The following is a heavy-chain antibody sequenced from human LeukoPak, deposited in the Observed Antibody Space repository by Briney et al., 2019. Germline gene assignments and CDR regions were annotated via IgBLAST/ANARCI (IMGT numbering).Heavy chain of an antibody. CDR2: IYPGDSDT. Sequence: GESLKISCKGSGYNFTTYWIGWVRQMPGKGLEWMGIIYPGDSDTRYSPSFQGQVTISADKSISTAYLQWSSLKASDTAMYYCAIQRVDTAMVIDYWGQGTLVTVSS. D-gene: IGHD5-18*01. CDR1: GYNFTTYW. J-gene: IGHJ4*02. CDR3: AIQRVDTAMVIDY. V-gene: IGHV5-51*01.